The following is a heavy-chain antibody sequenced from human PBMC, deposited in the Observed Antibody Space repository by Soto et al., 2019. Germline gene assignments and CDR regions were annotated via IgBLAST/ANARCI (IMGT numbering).Heavy chain of an antibody. V-gene: IGHV1-69*01. Sequence: QVQLVQSGAEVKKPGSSVKVSCKASGGTFSSYAISWVRQAPGQGLDWMGGIIPIFGTANYAQKCQGRVTITADESTSTACMEQSSLSSEDTAVYYCARDDRNDAYYYYYCMEVWGQGTTVTVSS. CDR1: GGTFSSYA. CDR3: ARDDRNDAYYYYYCMEV. J-gene: IGHJ6*02. D-gene: IGHD1-1*01. CDR2: IIPIFGTA.